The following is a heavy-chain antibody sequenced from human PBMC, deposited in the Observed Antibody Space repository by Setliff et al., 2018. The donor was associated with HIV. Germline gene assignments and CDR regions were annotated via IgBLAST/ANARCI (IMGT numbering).Heavy chain of an antibody. CDR3: ARKGDWNYPYDY. CDR2: IYSSGST. Sequence: PSETLSLTCTVSGGSISGYYWSWIRQPPGKALEWIGYIYSSGSTNYSPSLKGRVTISEDPSKNQFSLKLTSVTAADTAVYYCARKGDWNYPYDYWGQGRLVTVSS. D-gene: IGHD1-7*01. J-gene: IGHJ4*02. CDR1: GGSISGYY. V-gene: IGHV4-4*09.